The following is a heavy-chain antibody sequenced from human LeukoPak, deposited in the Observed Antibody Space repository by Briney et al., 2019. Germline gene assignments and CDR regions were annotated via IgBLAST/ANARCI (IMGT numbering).Heavy chain of an antibody. D-gene: IGHD6-13*01. V-gene: IGHV4-30-4*07. CDR2: IYYTGNT. Sequence: SETLSLTCAVSGGSISSDGYSWSWMRQPPGKAMEFIAYIYYTGNTYFNPSLKSRVTISVDTSKNQFSLKLSSVTAADTAVYYCARVLAASGNNWFDPWGQGTLVTVSS. CDR1: GGSISSDGYS. J-gene: IGHJ5*02. CDR3: ARVLAASGNNWFDP.